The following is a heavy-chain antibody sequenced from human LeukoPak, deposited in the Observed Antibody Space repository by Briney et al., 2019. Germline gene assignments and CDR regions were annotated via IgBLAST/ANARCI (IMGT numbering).Heavy chain of an antibody. Sequence: PGRSLRLSCAASGFTFSSYAMHWVRQAPDKGLEWVAVISYDGSNKYYADSVKGRFTISRDNSKNTLYLQMNSLRAEDTAVYYCARESTVILYYFDYWGQGTLVTVSS. CDR3: ARESTVILYYFDY. J-gene: IGHJ4*02. CDR1: GFTFSSYA. V-gene: IGHV3-30*04. CDR2: ISYDGSNK. D-gene: IGHD2-15*01.